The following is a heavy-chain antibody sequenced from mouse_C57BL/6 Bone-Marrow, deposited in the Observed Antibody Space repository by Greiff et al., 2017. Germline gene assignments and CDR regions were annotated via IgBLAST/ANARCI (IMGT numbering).Heavy chain of an antibody. J-gene: IGHJ1*03. D-gene: IGHD1-1*01. CDR2: IFPGSGST. CDR1: GYTFTSHW. CDR3: ARDRAVVAKTAYWYFDV. V-gene: IGHV1-56*01. Sequence: QVQLQQSGPELVRPGASVKISCKAPGYTFTSHWMQWVRQRPGQGLAWIGEIFPGSGSTYYNEKFKGKATLTVDTSSSTAYMQLSSLTSEDSAVYFCARDRAVVAKTAYWYFDVWGTGTTVTVSS.